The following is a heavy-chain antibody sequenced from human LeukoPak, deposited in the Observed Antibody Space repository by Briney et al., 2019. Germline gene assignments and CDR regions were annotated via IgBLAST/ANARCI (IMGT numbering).Heavy chain of an antibody. Sequence: ASVTVSCKASGYTFTGYYMHWVRQAPGQGLEWMGRINPNSGGTNYAQKFQGRVTMTRDTSISTAYMELSRLRSDDTAVYYCARLEDYGGNAYFDYWGQGTLVTVSS. J-gene: IGHJ4*02. D-gene: IGHD4-23*01. CDR3: ARLEDYGGNAYFDY. V-gene: IGHV1-2*06. CDR1: GYTFTGYY. CDR2: INPNSGGT.